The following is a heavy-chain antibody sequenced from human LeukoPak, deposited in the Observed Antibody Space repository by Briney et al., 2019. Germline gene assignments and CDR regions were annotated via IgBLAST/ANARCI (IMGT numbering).Heavy chain of an antibody. J-gene: IGHJ4*02. D-gene: IGHD6-19*01. CDR3: AKEFRGGWPFDY. Sequence: GGSLRLSWAASGFTCSSYSMNWLRQAPGKGLEGVSGISRGGGPTYCADFVRGRFNISRDNSKNTLYLQMTSLRAEDTAVYYCAKEFRGGWPFDYWGQGTLVTVSS. CDR1: GFTCSSYS. CDR2: ISRGGGPT. V-gene: IGHV3-23*01.